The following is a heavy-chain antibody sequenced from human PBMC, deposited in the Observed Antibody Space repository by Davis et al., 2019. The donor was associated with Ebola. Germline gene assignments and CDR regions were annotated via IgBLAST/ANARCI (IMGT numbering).Heavy chain of an antibody. D-gene: IGHD3-22*01. CDR3: ARDIDYDSIPAGRLAFDI. J-gene: IGHJ3*02. Sequence: PGGSLRLSCAASGFTVSSNYMSWVRQAPGKGLEWVSVIYSGGSTYYADSVKGRFTISRDNSKNTLYLQMNSLRAEDTAVYYCARDIDYDSIPAGRLAFDIWGQGTMVTVSS. V-gene: IGHV3-66*02. CDR2: IYSGGST. CDR1: GFTVSSNY.